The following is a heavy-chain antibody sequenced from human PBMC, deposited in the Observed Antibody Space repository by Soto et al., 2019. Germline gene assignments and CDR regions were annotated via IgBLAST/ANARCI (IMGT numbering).Heavy chain of an antibody. D-gene: IGHD4-4*01. Sequence: PVGSLRLSCAASGFTFSSYSMNWVRQAPGKGLEWVSSISSSSSYIYYADSVKGRFTISRDNAKNSLYLQMNSLRAEDTAVYYCAREVYTVTTGFDYWGQGTLVTVSS. CDR3: AREVYTVTTGFDY. CDR2: ISSSSSYI. CDR1: GFTFSSYS. V-gene: IGHV3-21*01. J-gene: IGHJ4*02.